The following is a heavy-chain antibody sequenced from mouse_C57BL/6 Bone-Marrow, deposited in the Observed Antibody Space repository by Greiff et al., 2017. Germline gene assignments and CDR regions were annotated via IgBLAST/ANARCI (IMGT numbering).Heavy chain of an antibody. D-gene: IGHD2-3*01. CDR3: ARNYDGLRC. CDR1: GYSFTGYY. CDR2: INPSTGGT. J-gene: IGHJ3*01. V-gene: IGHV1-42*01. Sequence: EVQLQQSGPELVKPGASVKISCKASGYSFTGYYMNWVKQSPEKSLEWIGEINPSTGGTTYNQKFKAKATLTVDKSSSTAYMQLKSLTSEDSAVYYCARNYDGLRCWGQGTLVTVSA.